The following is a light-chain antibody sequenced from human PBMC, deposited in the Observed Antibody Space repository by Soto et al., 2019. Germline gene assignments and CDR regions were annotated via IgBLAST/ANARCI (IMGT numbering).Light chain of an antibody. V-gene: IGKV1-27*01. CDR2: AAS. CDR3: QKYSSVPV. Sequence: DIQMTQSPTSLSASVGDRVTITCRASQDIRNFVAWYQQKPWKAPKILIYAASTLQSGLPSRFSGSGSGTDCTPTINSLPPEEVATYACQKYSSVPVFGTGTKVDIK. CDR1: QDIRNF. J-gene: IGKJ3*01.